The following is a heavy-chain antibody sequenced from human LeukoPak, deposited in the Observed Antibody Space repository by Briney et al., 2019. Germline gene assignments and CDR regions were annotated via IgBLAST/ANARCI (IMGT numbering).Heavy chain of an antibody. CDR1: GFTFSSYA. V-gene: IGHV3-23*01. CDR3: AKEVTGLRRGYFDY. J-gene: IGHJ4*02. D-gene: IGHD2-21*02. CDR2: ISSSGGTP. Sequence: GGSLRLSCAASGFTFSSYAMSWVRQAPGKGLEWVSGISSSGGTPYYPDSVKGRFTISRDNSKNTLYLQMNSLRVEDTALYYCAKEVTGLRRGYFDYWGQGTLATVSS.